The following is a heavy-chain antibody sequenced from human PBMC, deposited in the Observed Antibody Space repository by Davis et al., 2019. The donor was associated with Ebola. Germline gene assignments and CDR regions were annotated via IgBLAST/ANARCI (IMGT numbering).Heavy chain of an antibody. CDR1: GGSISSYY. J-gene: IGHJ4*02. CDR2: IYYSGST. V-gene: IGHV4-59*08. D-gene: IGHD2/OR15-2a*01. CDR3: ARRRSSMDY. Sequence: SETLSLTCTVSGGSISSYYWSWIRQPPGKGLEWIGYIYYSGSTNYNPSLKSRVTISVDTSKNQFSLKLSSVTAADTAVYYCARRRSSMDYWGQGTLVTVSS.